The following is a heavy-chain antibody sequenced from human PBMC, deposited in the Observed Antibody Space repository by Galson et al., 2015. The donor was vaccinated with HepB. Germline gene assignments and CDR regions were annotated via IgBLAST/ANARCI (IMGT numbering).Heavy chain of an antibody. J-gene: IGHJ4*02. V-gene: IGHV3-21*01. CDR2: ISSSSSYI. CDR3: ARATYYYDSSAPTSFDY. D-gene: IGHD3-22*01. CDR1: GFTFSSYS. Sequence: SLRLSCAASGFTFSSYSMNWVRQAPGKGLEWVSSISSSSSYIYYADSVKGRFTIFRDNAKNSLYLQMNSLRAEDTAVYYCARATYYYDSSAPTSFDYWGQGTLVTVSS.